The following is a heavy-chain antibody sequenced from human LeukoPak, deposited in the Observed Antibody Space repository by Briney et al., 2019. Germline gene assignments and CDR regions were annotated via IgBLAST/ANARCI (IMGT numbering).Heavy chain of an antibody. CDR3: ATGRTWWDLLNY. CDR1: GHTLTELS. Sequence: VASVKVSCKVSGHTLTELSLHWVRQAPGKGLEWVGGLDPEAGEMIYSQKFQGRVTMTEDTSTDIAYKEMSSLRSEDTAVYYCATGRTWWDLLNYWGQGTLVTVSS. D-gene: IGHD1-26*01. CDR2: LDPEAGEM. V-gene: IGHV1-24*01. J-gene: IGHJ4*02.